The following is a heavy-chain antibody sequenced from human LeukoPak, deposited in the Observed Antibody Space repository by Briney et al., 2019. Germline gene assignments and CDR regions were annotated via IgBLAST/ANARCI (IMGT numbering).Heavy chain of an antibody. D-gene: IGHD3-10*01. Sequence: PAESLSLTCTVSGCSISSSTYYWGWLRQPPGKGLESIGSIYSSGNTFDNPALKSPVTISVDTSKNQFSLKLSSVSAADTAVYYCARKTCYYGSGSDYGCWFDPWGQGTLVTVSS. J-gene: IGHJ5*02. CDR1: GCSISSSTYY. V-gene: IGHV4-39*01. CDR2: IYSSGNT. CDR3: ARKTCYYGSGSDYGCWFDP.